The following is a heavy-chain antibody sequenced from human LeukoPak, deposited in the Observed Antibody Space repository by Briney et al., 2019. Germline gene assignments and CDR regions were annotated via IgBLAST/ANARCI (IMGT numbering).Heavy chain of an antibody. CDR1: GGSISSYY. J-gene: IGHJ6*02. V-gene: IGHV4-4*07. CDR2: IYTSGST. Sequence: SETLSLTCTVSGGSISSYYWSWIRQPAGKGLEWIGRIYTSGSTNYNPSLKSRVTMSVDTSKNQFSLKLSSVTAADTAVYYCARDLPYYDFWSGYSLDYYGMDVWGQGTTVTVSS. CDR3: ARDLPYYDFWSGYSLDYYGMDV. D-gene: IGHD3-3*01.